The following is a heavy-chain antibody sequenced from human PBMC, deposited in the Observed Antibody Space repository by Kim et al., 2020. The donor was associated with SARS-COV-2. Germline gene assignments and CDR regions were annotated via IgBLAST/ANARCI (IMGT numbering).Heavy chain of an antibody. J-gene: IGHJ4*02. Sequence: ADPVNGRLTISRDNAKNSLYLQMNSLRDEDTAVYYCARRSVNSRCLSYWGQGTLVTVSS. D-gene: IGHD2-15*01. CDR3: ARRSVNSRCLSY. V-gene: IGHV3-48*02.